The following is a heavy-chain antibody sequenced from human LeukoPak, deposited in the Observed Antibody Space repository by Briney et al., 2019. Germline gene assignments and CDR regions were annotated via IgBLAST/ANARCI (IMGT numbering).Heavy chain of an antibody. CDR1: GFNFDDYA. Sequence: PGGSLRLSCAASGFNFDDYAMHWVRQTPGKGLEWVSLISGDGGNTYYADSVKGRFTISRGNSKNSLYLQMNSLRSEDTALYYCAKDRGKRGVYYFDYWGQGTLVTVSS. D-gene: IGHD5/OR15-5a*01. CDR3: AKDRGKRGVYYFDY. J-gene: IGHJ4*02. V-gene: IGHV3-43*02. CDR2: ISGDGGNT.